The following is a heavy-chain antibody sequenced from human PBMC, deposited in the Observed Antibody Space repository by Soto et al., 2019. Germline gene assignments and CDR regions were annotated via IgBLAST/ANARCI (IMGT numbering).Heavy chain of an antibody. V-gene: IGHV1-69*06. CDR1: GGTFSSYA. Sequence: GASVKVSCKASGGTFSSYAISWVRQAPGQGLEWMGGIIPIFGTANYAQKFQGRVTITANKSTSTAYMELSSLRSEDTAVYYCAREREAYGSGSYLNWFDPWGQGTLVTVSS. D-gene: IGHD3-10*01. CDR3: AREREAYGSGSYLNWFDP. CDR2: IIPIFGTA. J-gene: IGHJ5*02.